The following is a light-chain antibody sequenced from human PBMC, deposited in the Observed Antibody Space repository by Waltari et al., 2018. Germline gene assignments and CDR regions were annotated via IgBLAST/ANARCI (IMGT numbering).Light chain of an antibody. CDR2: DAT. V-gene: IGKV3-11*01. CDR1: QSVDNL. CDR3: HQGSTWPRT. Sequence: EIVLTQSPVTLSLSPVQRATLSWRASQSVDNLLGWYHQKPGQAPRLLIYDATKRAPGIPARFSGGGSATDFTLTISSLEPEDVGLYYCHQGSTWPRTFGQGTKLEI. J-gene: IGKJ2*01.